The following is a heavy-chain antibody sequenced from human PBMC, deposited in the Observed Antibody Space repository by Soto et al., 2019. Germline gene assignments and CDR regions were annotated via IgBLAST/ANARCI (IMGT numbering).Heavy chain of an antibody. CDR2: ISTSGST. V-gene: IGHV4-4*07. CDR1: GTSISYYY. J-gene: IGHJ4*02. D-gene: IGHD6-13*01. Sequence: QVQLQESGPGLVKPSETLSLTCSVSGTSISYYYWTWIRKPAGKGLEWIGRISTSGSTSYNPSLQGRVTMSLDTSKIQFSLNLSSVTAADTAVYYCGRGSVGRNGIAAAGYFFDYWGQGTLVTVSS. CDR3: GRGSVGRNGIAAAGYFFDY.